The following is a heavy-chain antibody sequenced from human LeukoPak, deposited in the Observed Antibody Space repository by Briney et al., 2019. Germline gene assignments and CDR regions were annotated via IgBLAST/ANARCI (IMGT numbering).Heavy chain of an antibody. CDR3: ARRRYFDY. CDR2: TYYRSRWYS. CDR1: GDSVSRNTAG. J-gene: IGHJ4*02. Sequence: SQTLSLTCVISGDSVSRNTAGWSWLRQSPARGLEWLGRTYYRSRWYSDFAPSVKNRITINPDTSKNQFSLNLSSVTAADTAVYYCARRRYFDYWGQGTLVTVSS. V-gene: IGHV6-1*01.